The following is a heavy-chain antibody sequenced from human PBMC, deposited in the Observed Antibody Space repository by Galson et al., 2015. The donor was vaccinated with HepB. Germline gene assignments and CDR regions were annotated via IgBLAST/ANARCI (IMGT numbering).Heavy chain of an antibody. CDR2: IYYSGST. D-gene: IGHD6-13*01. CDR3: ASRQQLAPRGRYFDL. V-gene: IGHV4-59*01. J-gene: IGHJ2*01. Sequence: ETLSLTCTVSGGSISSYYWSWIRQPPGKGLEWIGYIYYSGSTNYNPSLKSRVTISVDTSKNQFSLKLSSVTAADTAVYYCASRQQLAPRGRYFDLWGRGTLVTVSS. CDR1: GGSISSYY.